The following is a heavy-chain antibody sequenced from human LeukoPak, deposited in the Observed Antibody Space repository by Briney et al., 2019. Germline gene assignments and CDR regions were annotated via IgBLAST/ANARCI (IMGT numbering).Heavy chain of an antibody. CDR2: IWYDGSNK. D-gene: IGHD5-12*01. J-gene: IGHJ4*02. CDR1: GFIFSNYG. CDR3: VRGLPVATEVVDY. Sequence: GGSLRLSCAASGFIFSNYGMHWARQAPGKGLEWMAFIWYDGSNKYYADSVKGQFTISRDNSKNTMYLEMNSLRAEDTAVYYCVRGLPVATEVVDYWGQGTLVTVSS. V-gene: IGHV3-33*01.